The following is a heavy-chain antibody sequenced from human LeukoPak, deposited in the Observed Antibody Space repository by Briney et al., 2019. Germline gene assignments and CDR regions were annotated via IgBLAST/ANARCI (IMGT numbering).Heavy chain of an antibody. D-gene: IGHD4-17*01. V-gene: IGHV3-23*01. J-gene: IGHJ3*02. Sequence: PGGSLRLSCAASGFTITAYAMSWVRQSPGKGLEWVSGIGITSEYIHYADSVKGRSTISRDNSKNTVYLEMSSLRAEDAAVYYCAKDPNGDYVGAFDTWGQGTMVIVSS. CDR1: GFTITAYA. CDR3: AKDPNGDYVGAFDT. CDR2: IGITSEYI.